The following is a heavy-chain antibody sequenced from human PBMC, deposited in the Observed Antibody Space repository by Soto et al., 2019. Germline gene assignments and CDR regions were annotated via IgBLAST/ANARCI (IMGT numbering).Heavy chain of an antibody. Sequence: DVQLVKSGGGLIQPGGSLRLSCAASGITATNGDMSWVRQAPGKGLEWVSVIYSDDNTYYADSVKGRFTISRDTSKNTVYLQMNSLRAEDTAVYYCARDCNGDKSFDLWDQGSLVTVSS. CDR2: IYSDDNT. D-gene: IGHD4-17*01. CDR1: GITATNGD. CDR3: ARDCNGDKSFDL. J-gene: IGHJ4*02. V-gene: IGHV3-53*01.